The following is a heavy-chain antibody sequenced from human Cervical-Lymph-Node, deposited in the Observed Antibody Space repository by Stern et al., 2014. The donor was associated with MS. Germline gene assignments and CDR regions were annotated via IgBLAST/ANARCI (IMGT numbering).Heavy chain of an antibody. D-gene: IGHD6-19*01. Sequence: QVQLVQSGAEVKMPGASVKVSCKASGYTFTSYDIHWVRQATGQGLEWMGWMNPNNGNTGYAQKFQGRVTMTRDTSITTAYIELSSLKSEDTAVYYCSYSEGWYRFDSWGQGTLVTVSS. CDR3: SYSEGWYRFDS. CDR2: MNPNNGNT. CDR1: GYTFTSYD. J-gene: IGHJ4*02. V-gene: IGHV1-8*01.